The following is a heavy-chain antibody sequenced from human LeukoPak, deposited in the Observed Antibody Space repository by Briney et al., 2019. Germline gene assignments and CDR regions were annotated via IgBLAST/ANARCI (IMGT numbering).Heavy chain of an antibody. CDR3: AKGSGAYGHPTSPLFDF. CDR2: ISYHGSNK. J-gene: IGHJ4*02. Sequence: GGSLRLSCAASGFTFSSYGMHWVRQAPGKGLEWVAVISYHGSNKYYADSVKGRFTISRDNSKNTLYLQMNSLRAEDTAVYYCAKGSGAYGHPTSPLFDFWGQGTLVTVSS. CDR1: GFTFSSYG. V-gene: IGHV3-30*18. D-gene: IGHD3-3*01.